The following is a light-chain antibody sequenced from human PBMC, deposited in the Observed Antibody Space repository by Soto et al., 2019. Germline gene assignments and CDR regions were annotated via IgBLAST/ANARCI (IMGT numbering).Light chain of an antibody. J-gene: IGLJ1*01. CDR3: SSYKSTSTYV. V-gene: IGLV2-14*01. CDR1: SSDVGGYNY. Sequence: QSVLTQPASVSGSPGQSITISCTGTSSDVGGYNYVSWYQQHPGKAPKLMIYDVTNRPSGISNRFSGSKSGNTASLTISGPQAEDEADYYCSSYKSTSTYVFGTGTTVTV. CDR2: DVT.